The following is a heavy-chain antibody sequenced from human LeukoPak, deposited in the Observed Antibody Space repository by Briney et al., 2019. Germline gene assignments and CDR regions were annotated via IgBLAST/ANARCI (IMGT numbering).Heavy chain of an antibody. Sequence: RGSLRLSCAASGFTFNSYWMHWVRQAPGKGLVWVSRINFDGSSTSHADSVKGRFTISRDNAKNTLYLQMNSLRAEDTAVYYCAKDQAGYFDLWGRGTLVTVST. V-gene: IGHV3-74*01. J-gene: IGHJ2*01. CDR3: AKDQAGYFDL. CDR2: INFDGSST. CDR1: GFTFNSYW.